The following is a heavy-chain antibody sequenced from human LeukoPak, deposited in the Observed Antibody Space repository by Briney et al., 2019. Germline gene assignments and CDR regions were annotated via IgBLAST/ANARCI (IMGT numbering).Heavy chain of an antibody. Sequence: GGPLTLSCAASVFSFSDHFMDGVRQAPGKGLKWVGRIRHKPRSYTTEYAASVKGRFTISRDDSKNSLYLQMNSLKTDDTAVYYCIRAGGGNPNWYFDLWGRGTLVTVS. D-gene: IGHD2-8*02. CDR2: IRHKPRSYTT. V-gene: IGHV3-72*01. CDR3: IRAGGGNPNWYFDL. J-gene: IGHJ2*01. CDR1: VFSFSDHF.